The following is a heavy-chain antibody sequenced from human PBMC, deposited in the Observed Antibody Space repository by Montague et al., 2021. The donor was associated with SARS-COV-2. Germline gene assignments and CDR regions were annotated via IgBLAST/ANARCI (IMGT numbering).Heavy chain of an antibody. CDR2: IYYSGST. D-gene: IGHD3-3*01. Sequence: SETLSLTCTVSGGSISSSSYYWGWIRQPPGKGLEWIGSIYYSGSTYYNPSLKSRVTISVDTSKNQFSLKLSSVTAADTAVYYCARASSITIFGVVNQFDYWGQGTLVTVSS. J-gene: IGHJ4*02. CDR1: GGSISSSSYY. V-gene: IGHV4-39*01. CDR3: ARASSITIFGVVNQFDY.